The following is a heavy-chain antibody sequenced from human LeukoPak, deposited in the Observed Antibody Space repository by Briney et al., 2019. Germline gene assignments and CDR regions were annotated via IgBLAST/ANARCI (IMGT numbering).Heavy chain of an antibody. CDR2: IKQDGSEK. J-gene: IGHJ4*02. V-gene: IGHV3-7*05. Sequence: GGSLRLSCAASGFTFSTYWMNWVRQAPEKGLEWVANIKQDGSEKYYVDSVKGRFTISRDNAKNSLYLQMNSLRAEDTAVYYCARDYGDSGYDLVKDYWGQGTLVTVSS. CDR3: ARDYGDSGYDLVKDY. CDR1: GFTFSTYW. D-gene: IGHD5-12*01.